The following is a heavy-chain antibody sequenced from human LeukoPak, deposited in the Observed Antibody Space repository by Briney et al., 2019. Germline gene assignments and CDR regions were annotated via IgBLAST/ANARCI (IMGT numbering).Heavy chain of an antibody. CDR3: ARGLV. D-gene: IGHD3-16*01. CDR1: GFTFSSYA. Sequence: GGSLRHSCSASGFTFSSYAMHWVRQAPGKGLEWVAVISYDGSNKYYADSVKGRFTISRDNSKNTLYLQMNSLRAEDTAVYYCARGLVWGQGTLVTVSS. J-gene: IGHJ4*02. V-gene: IGHV3-30-3*01. CDR2: ISYDGSNK.